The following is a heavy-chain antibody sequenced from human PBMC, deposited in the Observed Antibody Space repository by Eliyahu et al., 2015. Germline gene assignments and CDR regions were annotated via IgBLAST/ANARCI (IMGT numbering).Heavy chain of an antibody. CDR1: GGSIXSXXYY. D-gene: IGHD3-22*01. J-gene: IGHJ4*02. Sequence: QVQLQESGPGLVKPSQTLSLTCTVXGGSIXSXXYYXSWXRQHPGKGLEWIGYIYYSGXTYYNPSLKSRVTISVDTSKNQFSLKLSSVTAADTAVYYCASYDYYDSSGYYPTTYYFDYWGQGTLVTVSS. CDR2: IYYSGXT. V-gene: IGHV4-31*03. CDR3: ASYDYYDSSGYYPTTYYFDY.